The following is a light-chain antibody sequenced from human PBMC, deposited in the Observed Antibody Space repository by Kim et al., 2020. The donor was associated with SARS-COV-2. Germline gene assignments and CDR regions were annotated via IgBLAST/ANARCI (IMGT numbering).Light chain of an antibody. Sequence: QSALTQPPSASGSPGQSVTISCTGTSSDIGGYKYVSWYQQRPGKAPKLMIYEVNQRPSGVPDRFSGSKSGNTASLTVSGLQAEDEADYYCTSYISINNFVVFGGGNQLTVL. CDR3: TSYISINNFVV. CDR1: SSDIGGYKY. J-gene: IGLJ2*01. CDR2: EVN. V-gene: IGLV2-8*01.